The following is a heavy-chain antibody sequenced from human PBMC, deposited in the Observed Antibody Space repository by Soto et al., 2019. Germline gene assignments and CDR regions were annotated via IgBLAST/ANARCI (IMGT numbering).Heavy chain of an antibody. D-gene: IGHD6-13*01. CDR2: INHSGST. CDR1: GGSFSGYY. V-gene: IGHV4-34*01. CDR3: ARGVPSDGYSSRHDAFDI. J-gene: IGHJ3*02. Sequence: QVQLQQWGAGLLKPSETLSLTCAVYGGSFSGYYWSWIRQPPGKGLEWIGEINHSGSTNYNPSLKSRVTISVDTSKNQFSLKLSSVTAADTAVYYCARGVPSDGYSSRHDAFDIWGQGTMVTVSS.